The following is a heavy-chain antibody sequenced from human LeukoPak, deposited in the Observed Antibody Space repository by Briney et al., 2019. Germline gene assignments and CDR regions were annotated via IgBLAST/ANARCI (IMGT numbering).Heavy chain of an antibody. CDR2: ISSSSSYI. CDR1: GFTFSSYS. V-gene: IGHV3-21*01. J-gene: IGHJ6*02. CDR3: ARGGGYSSYYYGMDV. D-gene: IGHD5-12*01. Sequence: AGGSLRLSCAASGFTFSSYSMNWVRQAPGKGLEWVSSISSSSSYIYYADSVKGRFTISRDNAKNSLYLQMNSLRAEDTAVYYCARGGGYSSYYYGMDVWGQGTTVTVSS.